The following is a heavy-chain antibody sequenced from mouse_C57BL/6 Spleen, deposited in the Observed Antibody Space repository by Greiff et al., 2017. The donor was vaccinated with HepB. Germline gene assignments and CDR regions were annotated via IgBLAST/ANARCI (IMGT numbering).Heavy chain of an antibody. CDR1: GYAFSSSW. D-gene: IGHD2-1*01. J-gene: IGHJ4*01. CDR3: ARRKLLLDY. V-gene: IGHV1-82*01. Sequence: QVQLQQSGPELVKPGASVKISCKASGYAFSSSWMNWVKQRPGKGLEWIGRIYPGDGDTNYNGKFKGKATLTADKSSSTAYMQLSSLTSEDSAVYFCARRKLLLDYWGQGTSVTVSS. CDR2: IYPGDGDT.